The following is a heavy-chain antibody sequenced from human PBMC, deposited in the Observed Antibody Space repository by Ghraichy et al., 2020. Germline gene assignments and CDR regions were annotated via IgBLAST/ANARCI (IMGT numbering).Heavy chain of an antibody. CDR3: ARDFPIVVVVDNGMDV. D-gene: IGHD2-15*01. Sequence: ASVKVSCKASGYTFTNYGISWVRQAPGQGLEWMGWVSAYNGYTNYAKKLQGRVTMTTDTSTSTAFMELRSLRSDDTAVYYCARDFPIVVVVDNGMDVWGQGTTVTISS. CDR1: GYTFTNYG. V-gene: IGHV1-18*04. CDR2: VSAYNGYT. J-gene: IGHJ6*02.